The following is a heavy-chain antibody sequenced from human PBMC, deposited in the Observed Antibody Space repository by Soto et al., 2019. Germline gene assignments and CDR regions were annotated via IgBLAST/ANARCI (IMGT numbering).Heavy chain of an antibody. V-gene: IGHV1-8*01. CDR2: MNPNTGDT. D-gene: IGHD5-12*01. J-gene: IGHJ4*02. CDR3: ARGDGYIFDY. CDR1: GYTFISYD. Sequence: QVQLEQSGAEVKKPGASVKVSCKASGYTFISYDINWVRQATGQGLEWMGWMNPNTGDTGYAQKFQGRVTMTRNTSINTANLELSSLRSDDTAVYFCARGDGYIFDYWGQGTLVTVSS.